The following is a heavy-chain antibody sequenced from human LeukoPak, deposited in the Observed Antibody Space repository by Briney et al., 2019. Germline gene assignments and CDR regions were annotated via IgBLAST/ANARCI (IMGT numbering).Heavy chain of an antibody. CDR2: IKQDGSEK. Sequence: GGSLRLSCAASGFKFSDFWMTWVRQTPGKGLEWVANIKQDGSEKYYVDSVKGRFTISRDNAKNSLYLQMNSLRAEDTAVYYCARPREYQLLGGWFDPWGQGTLVTVSS. J-gene: IGHJ5*02. V-gene: IGHV3-7*01. CDR1: GFKFSDFW. D-gene: IGHD2-2*01. CDR3: ARPREYQLLGGWFDP.